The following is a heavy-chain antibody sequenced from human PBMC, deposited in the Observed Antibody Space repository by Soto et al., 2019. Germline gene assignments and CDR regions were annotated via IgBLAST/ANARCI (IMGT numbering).Heavy chain of an antibody. J-gene: IGHJ4*02. CDR1: GFTFSSCG. Sequence: PGGSLRLSCAASGFTFSSCGMHWVRQAPGKGLEWVAVISYDGSNKYYADSVKGRFTISRDNSKNTLYLQMNSLRAEDTAVYYCAKEDLDTAMVTLFDYWGQGTLVTVSS. CDR2: ISYDGSNK. CDR3: AKEDLDTAMVTLFDY. D-gene: IGHD5-18*01. V-gene: IGHV3-30*18.